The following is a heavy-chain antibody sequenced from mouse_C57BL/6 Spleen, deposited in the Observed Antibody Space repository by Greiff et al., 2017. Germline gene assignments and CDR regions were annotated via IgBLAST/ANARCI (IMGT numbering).Heavy chain of an antibody. D-gene: IGHD2-1*01. J-gene: IGHJ3*01. CDR2: INPSTGGT. Sequence: EVQLKESGPELVKPGASVKISCKASGYSFTGYYMNWVKQSPEKSLEWIGEINPSTGGTTYNQKFKAKATLTVDKSSSTAYMQLKSLTSEDSAVYYCARGNYGNYDAYWGQGTLVTVSA. V-gene: IGHV1-42*01. CDR1: GYSFTGYY. CDR3: ARGNYGNYDAY.